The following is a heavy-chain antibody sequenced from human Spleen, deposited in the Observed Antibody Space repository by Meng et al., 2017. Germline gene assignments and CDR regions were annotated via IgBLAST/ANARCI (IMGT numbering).Heavy chain of an antibody. CDR3: AADLSGTYSAFDV. Sequence: QVQLVQSGAEVKKPGASVKVSCEASKYTLSGHYIHWVRQAPGQGLEWMGRIKPSSGDRYYAQKFQGRVTMTGDMSISTAYMELSWLRSDDTAVYYCAADLSGTYSAFDVWGPGTMVTVSS. V-gene: IGHV1-2*06. CDR1: KYTLSGHY. D-gene: IGHD1-26*01. CDR2: IKPSSGDR. J-gene: IGHJ3*01.